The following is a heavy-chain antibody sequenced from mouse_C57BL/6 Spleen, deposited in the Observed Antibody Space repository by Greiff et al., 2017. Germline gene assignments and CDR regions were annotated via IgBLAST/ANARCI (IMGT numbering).Heavy chain of an antibody. Sequence: EVQLQESGGGLVKPGGSLKLSCAASGFTFSDYGMHWVRQAPEKGLEWVAYISSGSSTIYYADTVKGRFTISRDNAKNTLFLQMTSLRSEDTAMYYCARNWLLDYWGQGTTRTVSS. CDR2: ISSGSSTI. V-gene: IGHV5-17*01. J-gene: IGHJ2*01. CDR1: GFTFSDYG. CDR3: ARNWLLDY. D-gene: IGHD4-1*01.